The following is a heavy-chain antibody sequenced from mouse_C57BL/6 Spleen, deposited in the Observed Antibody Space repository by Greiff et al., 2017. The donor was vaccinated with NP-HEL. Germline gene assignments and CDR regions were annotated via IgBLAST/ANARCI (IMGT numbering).Heavy chain of an antibody. Sequence: QVHVKQSGPGLVQPSQSLSITCTASGFSLTSYGVHWVRQSPGKGLEWLGVIWSGGSTDYNAAFISRLGISKDNSKSQVFFKMNSLQADDTAIDYWARALYGNYFDYWGQGTTLTVSS. CDR2: IWSGGST. CDR3: ARALYGNYFDY. D-gene: IGHD2-1*01. J-gene: IGHJ2*01. CDR1: GFSLTSYG. V-gene: IGHV2-2*01.